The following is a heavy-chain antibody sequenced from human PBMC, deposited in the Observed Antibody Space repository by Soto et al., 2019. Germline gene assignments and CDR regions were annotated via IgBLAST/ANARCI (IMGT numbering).Heavy chain of an antibody. Sequence: TLSLTCAVSGYSISSGYYWGWIRQPPGKGLEWIGSIYHSGSTYYNPSLKSRVTISVDTSKNQFSLKLSSVTAADTAVYYCARDRLYSSGYGLPGGWFDPWGQGTLVTVSS. V-gene: IGHV4-38-2*02. J-gene: IGHJ5*02. CDR1: GYSISSGYY. CDR2: IYHSGST. D-gene: IGHD6-19*01. CDR3: ARDRLYSSGYGLPGGWFDP.